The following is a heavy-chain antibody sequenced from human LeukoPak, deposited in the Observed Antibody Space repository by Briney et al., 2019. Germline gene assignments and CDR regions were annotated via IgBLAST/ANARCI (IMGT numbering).Heavy chain of an antibody. CDR1: RFTLSTYE. Sequence: GQSLRLSCEASRFTLSTYEMNCVRQAPGKGLEWDSYTLRSGSTLYYADSVKGRFTISRDNAKSSLYLQMNSLRAEHTAVYYCARDCYDSRGYYDDAFDIWGQGTMVSVSS. CDR3: ARDCYDSRGYYDDAFDI. CDR2: TLRSGSTL. J-gene: IGHJ3*02. V-gene: IGHV3-48*03. D-gene: IGHD3-22*01.